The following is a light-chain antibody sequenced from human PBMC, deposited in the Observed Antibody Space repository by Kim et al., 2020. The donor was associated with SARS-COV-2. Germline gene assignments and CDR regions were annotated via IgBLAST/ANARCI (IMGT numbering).Light chain of an antibody. CDR1: SSDVESDNL. CDR2: EVS. V-gene: IGLV2-23*02. Sequence: PGQSITTACTGHSSDVESDNLVSWYQQHPGKAPNLMIYEVSKRPSGVSNRFSGAKSGNTASLAISGLQAEDEADCYCCSYAGSVVFGGGTQLTVL. CDR3: CSYAGSVV. J-gene: IGLJ2*01.